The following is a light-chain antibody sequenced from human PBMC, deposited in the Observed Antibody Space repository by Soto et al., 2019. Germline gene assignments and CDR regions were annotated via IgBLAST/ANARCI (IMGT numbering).Light chain of an antibody. CDR2: DVS. J-gene: IGLJ2*01. CDR1: SSDVGGYNY. CDR3: SSYTSSSTVI. V-gene: IGLV2-14*01. Sequence: QSALTQPASVSGSPGQSITISCTGTSSDVGGYNYVSWYQQYPGKAPKLMIYDVSNRPSGVSNRFSGSRSGNTASLSISGLQAEDEADYYFSSYTSSSTVIFGGGTKLTVL.